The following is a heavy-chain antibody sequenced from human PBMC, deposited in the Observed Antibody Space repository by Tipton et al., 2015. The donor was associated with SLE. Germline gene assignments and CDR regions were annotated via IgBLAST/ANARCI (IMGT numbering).Heavy chain of an antibody. V-gene: IGHV4-39*07. CDR3: AGGQDDFGDY. J-gene: IGHJ4*02. CDR2: ISHSGGT. CDR1: GGSISSGDYY. D-gene: IGHD4-17*01. Sequence: TLSLTCTVSGGSISSGDYYWSWIRQPPGKGLEWIGEISHSGGTNYSPSLKSRVTISVDTSKSQFSLKLSSVTAADTAVYYCAGGQDDFGDYWGQGTLVTVSS.